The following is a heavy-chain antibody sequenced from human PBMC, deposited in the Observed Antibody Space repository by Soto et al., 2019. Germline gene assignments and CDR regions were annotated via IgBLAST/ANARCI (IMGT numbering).Heavy chain of an antibody. CDR1: GFTFSSYG. J-gene: IGHJ4*02. CDR3: AKGLGYCSGGSCYHDY. D-gene: IGHD2-15*01. CDR2: ISYDGSNK. Sequence: QVQLVESGGGVVQPGRSLRLSCAASGFTFSSYGMHWVRQAPGKGLEWVAVISYDGSNKYYADSVKGRFTISRDNSKNTLYLQMNSLRAEDTAVYYCAKGLGYCSGGSCYHDYWGQGTLVTVSS. V-gene: IGHV3-30*18.